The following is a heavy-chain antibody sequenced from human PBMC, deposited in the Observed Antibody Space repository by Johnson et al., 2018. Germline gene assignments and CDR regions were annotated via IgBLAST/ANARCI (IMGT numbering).Heavy chain of an antibody. J-gene: IGHJ4*02. CDR3: ARRSSSSGLDLDY. D-gene: IGHD6-6*01. CDR2: ISSSSNTM. Sequence: VQLVESGGGLVQPGGSLRLSCAASGFTFSSYNMNWVRQAPGKGLEWVSYISSSSNTMYYADSVKGRFTISRDNAKNSLYLQMNSLSDEDTAVYYCARRSSSSGLDLDYWGQGTLVTVSS. V-gene: IGHV3-48*02. CDR1: GFTFSSYN.